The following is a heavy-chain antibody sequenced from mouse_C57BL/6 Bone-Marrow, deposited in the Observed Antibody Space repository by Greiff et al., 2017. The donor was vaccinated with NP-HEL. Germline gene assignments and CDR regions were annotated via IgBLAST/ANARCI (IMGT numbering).Heavy chain of an antibody. D-gene: IGHD2-3*01. CDR3: ARHLDGY. CDR2: ISSGGSYT. J-gene: IGHJ2*01. V-gene: IGHV5-6*01. CDR1: GFTFSSYG. Sequence: EVQLVESGGDLVKPGGSLKLSCAASGFTFSSYGMSWVRQTPDKRLEWVATISSGGSYTYYPDSVKGRFTISRDNAKNTLYLQMSSLKSEDTAMYYCARHLDGYWGQGTTLTVSS.